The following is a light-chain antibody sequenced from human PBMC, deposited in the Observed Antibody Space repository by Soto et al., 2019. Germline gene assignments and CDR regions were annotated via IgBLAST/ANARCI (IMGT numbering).Light chain of an antibody. CDR3: QTWGTGSMV. CDR2: LNSDGSH. J-gene: IGLJ2*01. Sequence: QLVLTQSPSASASLGASVKLTCTLSSGHSSYAIAWHQQQPEKGPRYLMKLNSDGSHSKGDGIPDRFSGSSSGAERYLTISSLQSEDEANYYGQTWGTGSMVFGGGTKLTVL. V-gene: IGLV4-69*01. CDR1: SGHSSYA.